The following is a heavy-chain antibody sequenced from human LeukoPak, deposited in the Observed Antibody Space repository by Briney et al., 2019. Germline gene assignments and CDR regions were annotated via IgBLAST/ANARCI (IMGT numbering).Heavy chain of an antibody. CDR1: RFTFNNYW. CDR2: IRDDGSAQ. J-gene: IGHJ4*02. V-gene: IGHV3-7*01. CDR3: ARIQLYHGDFDS. D-gene: IGHD1-1*01. Sequence: GGSLRLSCAASRFTFNNYWMTWVRQAPGKGLEWVASIRDDGSAQYYVGSVQGRFTISRDDAKNSLYLQMTSLRAEDTAIYYCARIQLYHGDFDSWGQGTLVTVSS.